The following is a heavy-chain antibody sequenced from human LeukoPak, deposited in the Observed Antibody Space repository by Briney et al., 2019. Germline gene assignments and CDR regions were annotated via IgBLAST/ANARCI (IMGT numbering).Heavy chain of an antibody. V-gene: IGHV3-9*01. CDR2: ITWNSGRT. J-gene: IGHJ4*02. CDR1: GFTFDDYA. Sequence: GGSLRLSCAASGFTFDDYAMHWVRQAPGKGLEWVSGITWNSGRTGYADSVKGRFTISRDNAKNSLYLQMNSLRVEDTALYYCAQSMSYHSSAYSPGWGQGTLVTVSS. CDR3: AQSMSYHSSAYSPG. D-gene: IGHD3-22*01.